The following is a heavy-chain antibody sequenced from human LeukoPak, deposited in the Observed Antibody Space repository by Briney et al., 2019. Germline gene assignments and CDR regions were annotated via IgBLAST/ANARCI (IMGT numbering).Heavy chain of an antibody. CDR3: AKDLPSYDFWSGSMY. D-gene: IGHD3-3*01. J-gene: IGHJ4*02. Sequence: GGSLRLSCAASGSTFSSYGMHWVRQAPGKGLEWVAFIRYDGSNKYYADSVKGRFTISRDNSKNTLYLQMNSLRAEDTAVYYCAKDLPSYDFWSGSMYWGQGTLVTVSS. CDR2: IRYDGSNK. V-gene: IGHV3-30*02. CDR1: GSTFSSYG.